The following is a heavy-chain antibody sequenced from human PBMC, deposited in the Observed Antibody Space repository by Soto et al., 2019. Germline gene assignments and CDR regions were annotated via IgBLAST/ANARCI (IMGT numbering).Heavy chain of an antibody. Sequence: QVQLVQSGAEEKKPGASVKVSCKASGYTFTSYAMDWVRQAPGQRLEWMGWINAGNGNTKYSQKFQGRVTITRDTSASTSYMELSSLRSEDTAVYYCARAPGGPGIAEYWGQGTLVTASS. CDR2: INAGNGNT. V-gene: IGHV1-3*05. D-gene: IGHD6-13*01. CDR3: ARAPGGPGIAEY. J-gene: IGHJ4*02. CDR1: GYTFTSYA.